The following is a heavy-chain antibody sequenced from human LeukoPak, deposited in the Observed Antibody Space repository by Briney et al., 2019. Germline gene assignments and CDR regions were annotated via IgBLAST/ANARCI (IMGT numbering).Heavy chain of an antibody. D-gene: IGHD1-26*01. CDR2: IKQDGSEK. CDR1: RFTFSRYW. CDR3: ARDGYSGSYYDY. J-gene: IGHJ4*02. V-gene: IGHV3-7*04. Sequence: GGSLRLSCAASRFTFSRYWMSWVRQAPGKGLEWVANIKQDGSEKYYVDSVKGRFAISRDNAKNSLYLQMNSLRAEDTAVYYCARDGYSGSYYDYWGQGTLVTVSS.